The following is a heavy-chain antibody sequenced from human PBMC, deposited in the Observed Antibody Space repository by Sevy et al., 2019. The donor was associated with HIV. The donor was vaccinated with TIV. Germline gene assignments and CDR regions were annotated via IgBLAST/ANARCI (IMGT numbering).Heavy chain of an antibody. CDR2: FDSSSFNI. V-gene: IGHV3-48*01. J-gene: IGHJ6*02. Sequence: GGSLRLSCSASGFTFSSYNMNWVRQAPGKGLEWLLYFDSSSFNIYYADSVKGRFTVSRDNAKNSLYVQMNSLRGEDTAIYYCAREGGYTDQGMDVWGQGTTVTVSS. D-gene: IGHD5-12*01. CDR1: GFTFSSYN. CDR3: AREGGYTDQGMDV.